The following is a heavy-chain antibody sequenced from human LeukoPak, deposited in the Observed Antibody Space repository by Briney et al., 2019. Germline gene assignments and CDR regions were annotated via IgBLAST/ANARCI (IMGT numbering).Heavy chain of an antibody. CDR3: VRSHSNFIAAAGENYFDY. J-gene: IGHJ4*02. D-gene: IGHD6-13*01. Sequence: GASVKVSCKASGYAFTSYYMHWVRQAPGQGLEWMGIINPSGGSTSYAQKFQGRVTMTRDTSTSTVYMELSSLRSEDTAVYYCVRSHSNFIAAAGENYFDYWGQGTLVTVSS. CDR2: INPSGGST. V-gene: IGHV1-46*01. CDR1: GYAFTSYY.